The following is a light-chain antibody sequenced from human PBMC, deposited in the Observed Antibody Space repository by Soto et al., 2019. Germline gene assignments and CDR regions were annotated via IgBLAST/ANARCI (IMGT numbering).Light chain of an antibody. CDR2: EGS. CDR1: SSDVGSYNP. CDR3: CSYARSTTSWV. V-gene: IGLV2-23*01. J-gene: IGLJ3*02. Sequence: QCALTQPASVSGSPGQSITISCTRTSSDVGSYNPVSWYQQHPGKAPKLMIYEGSKRPSGVSYRFSGSKSGNTASLTISGLRAEDEAHYYCCSYARSTTSWVFGGGTKLTV.